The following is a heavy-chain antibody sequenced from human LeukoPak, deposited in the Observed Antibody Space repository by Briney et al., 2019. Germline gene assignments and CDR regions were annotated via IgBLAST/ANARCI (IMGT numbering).Heavy chain of an antibody. V-gene: IGHV3-20*04. CDR3: ATNPPGRTYLQD. J-gene: IGHJ1*01. D-gene: IGHD1-1*01. CDR2: INWIGDTT. Sequence: GGSLRLSCAASGFTFDDYGMTWVRQVPGKGLEWIAEINWIGDTTRYGDSVKGRFTISRDNAKNSLDLQINSLRVEDTAFYYCATNPPGRTYLQDWGQGTMVTVSS. CDR1: GFTFDDYG.